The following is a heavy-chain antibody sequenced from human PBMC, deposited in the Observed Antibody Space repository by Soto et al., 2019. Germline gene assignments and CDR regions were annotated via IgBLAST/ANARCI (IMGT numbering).Heavy chain of an antibody. CDR2: IDPSDSYT. V-gene: IGHV5-10-1*01. D-gene: IGHD2-8*01. CDR1: GYSFTSYW. CDR3: ARQGWPISNGNWFDP. Sequence: PGESLKISCKGSGYSFTSYWISWVRQMPGKGLEWMGRIDPSDSYTNYSPSFQGHVTISAGKSISTAYLQWSSLKASDTAMYYCARQGWPISNGNWFDPWGQGTLVTVSS. J-gene: IGHJ5*02.